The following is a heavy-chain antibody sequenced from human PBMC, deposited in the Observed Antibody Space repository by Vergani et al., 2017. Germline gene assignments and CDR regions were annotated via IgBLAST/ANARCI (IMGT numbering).Heavy chain of an antibody. CDR1: GFTVSSNY. Sequence: EVQLVEPGGGLIQPGGSLRLSCAASGFTVSSNYMSWVRQAPGKGLEWVSTLSASDRRTHYADSVKGRFTISRDNSKNTLFLHMNSLRPEDTAVYYCAKVGRSEVAGTFGAFDIWGQGTMVTVSS. D-gene: IGHD6-19*01. J-gene: IGHJ3*02. CDR2: SASDRRT. CDR3: AKVGRSEVAGTFGAFDI. V-gene: IGHV3-53*01.